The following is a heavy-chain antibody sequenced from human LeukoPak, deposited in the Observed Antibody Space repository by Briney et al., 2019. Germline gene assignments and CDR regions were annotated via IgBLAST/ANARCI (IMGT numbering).Heavy chain of an antibody. CDR1: GFTFSDYG. V-gene: IGHV3-30*03. CDR2: ISNDGGYE. Sequence: GGSLRLSCAASGFTFSDYGVHWVRQAPGKGLEWVAVISNDGGYEHYADSVKGRFTISRDNSKNSLYLQMNSLRPEDTAVYYCATISGNIAAADKYYFDYWGQGTLVTVSS. J-gene: IGHJ4*02. D-gene: IGHD6-13*01. CDR3: ATISGNIAAADKYYFDY.